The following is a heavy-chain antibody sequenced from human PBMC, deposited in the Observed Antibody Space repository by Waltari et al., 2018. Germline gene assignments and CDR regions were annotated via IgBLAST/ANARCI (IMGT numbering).Heavy chain of an antibody. CDR2: INEDGRKT. CDR3: ARKVDAF. J-gene: IGHJ4*02. Sequence: EVQLVESGGALVQPGGSLRLSCAASGFTFKNFWLGWVRQAPGKGLECWADINEDGRKTYYVDAVTGRVTIARDNTKNSLYIQMNNLRAEDTAVYYCARKVDAFGGQGTLVTVSS. V-gene: IGHV3-7*01. D-gene: IGHD3-10*01. CDR1: GFTFKNFW.